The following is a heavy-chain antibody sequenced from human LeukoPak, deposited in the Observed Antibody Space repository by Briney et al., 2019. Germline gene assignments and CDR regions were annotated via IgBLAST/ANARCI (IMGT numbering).Heavy chain of an antibody. Sequence: PSETLSLTCAVSGGSISSNSYYWGWVRQSPGKGLEWIGAIYYSGSTYYSPSLKSRVTISADTSKNQFSLNLSAVTAADAATYYCARHVATNYNYNYYGLDVWGQGTTVTVSS. D-gene: IGHD3-10*01. J-gene: IGHJ6*02. V-gene: IGHV4-39*01. CDR1: GGSISSNSYY. CDR2: IYYSGST. CDR3: ARHVATNYNYNYYGLDV.